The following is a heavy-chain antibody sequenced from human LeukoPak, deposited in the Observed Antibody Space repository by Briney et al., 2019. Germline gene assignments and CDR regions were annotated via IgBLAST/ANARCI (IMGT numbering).Heavy chain of an antibody. Sequence: ASVKVSCKASGYTFTTNGISWVRQAPGQGLEWMGWSSANTGNTDYAHKFQGRVTMTTDTSTSTAYMELKSLTSDDTAVYYCARGIGATRVFDYWGQGTLVTVS. J-gene: IGHJ4*02. V-gene: IGHV1-18*04. D-gene: IGHD1-26*01. CDR2: SSANTGNT. CDR1: GYTFTTNG. CDR3: ARGIGATRVFDY.